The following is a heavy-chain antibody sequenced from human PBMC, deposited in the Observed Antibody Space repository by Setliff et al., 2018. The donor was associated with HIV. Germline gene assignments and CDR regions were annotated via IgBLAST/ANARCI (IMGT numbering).Heavy chain of an antibody. CDR1: GYTFTGYY. J-gene: IGHJ3*02. V-gene: IGHV1-2*06. CDR3: ARPGYYDSSGPYAFGI. CDR2: ISPNSGGT. D-gene: IGHD3-22*01. Sequence: ASVKVSCKASGYTFTGYYMHWVRQAPGQGLEWMGRISPNSGGTNYAQKFQGRVTMTRDTSISTAYMELSRLRSDDTAVYYCARPGYYDSSGPYAFGIWGQGTMVTVSS.